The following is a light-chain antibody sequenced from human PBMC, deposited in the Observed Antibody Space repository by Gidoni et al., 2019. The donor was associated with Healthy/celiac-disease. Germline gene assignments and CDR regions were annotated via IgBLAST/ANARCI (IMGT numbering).Light chain of an antibody. CDR3: MQGTHWPWT. V-gene: IGKV2-30*01. CDR2: KVS. CDR1: QSLVSSDGNTY. Sequence: DVVMTQSPLSLPVTLGQPASISCRSSQSLVSSDGNTYLHWFQQRPGQSPRRLIYKVSNRDSGVPDRFSGSGSGTDFTLKISRVEAEDVGVYYCMQGTHWPWTFGQXTKVEIK. J-gene: IGKJ1*01.